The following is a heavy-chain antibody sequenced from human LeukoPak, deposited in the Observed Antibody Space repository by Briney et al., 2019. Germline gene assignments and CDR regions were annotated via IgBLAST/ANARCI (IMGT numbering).Heavy chain of an antibody. V-gene: IGHV4-39*07. CDR3: ARAGYNSGWYGFDY. J-gene: IGHJ4*02. CDR2: IYYSGST. CDR1: GGSISSSSYY. Sequence: SETLSLTCTVSGGSISSSSYYWGWIRQPPGKGLEWIGSIYYSGSTYYNPSLKSRVTISVDTSKNQFSLKLSSVTAADTAVYYCARAGYNSGWYGFDYWGQGTLVTVSS. D-gene: IGHD6-19*01.